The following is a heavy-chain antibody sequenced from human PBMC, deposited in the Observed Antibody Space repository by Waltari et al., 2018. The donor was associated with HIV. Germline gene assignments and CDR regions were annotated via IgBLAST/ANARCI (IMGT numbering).Heavy chain of an antibody. Sequence: ELVASGGGLFKPGQSLRLSCNASGIAFALFTLTWVRQAPGRGLEWVASISRGSSFSYYSDSFKGRISISRDNAKKSLFLQMNSLTADDTGLYFCVGDRTSLTTGDFDSWGQGVPVIVSS. CDR3: VGDRTSLTTGDFDS. CDR2: ISRGSSFS. V-gene: IGHV3-21*02. D-gene: IGHD1-1*01. CDR1: GIAFALFT. J-gene: IGHJ4*02.